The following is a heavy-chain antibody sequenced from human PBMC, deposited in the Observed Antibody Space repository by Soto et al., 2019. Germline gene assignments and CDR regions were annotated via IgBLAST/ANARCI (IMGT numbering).Heavy chain of an antibody. V-gene: IGHV1-69*06. CDR1: GGTFSSYA. CDR2: IIPIFGTA. CDR3: ARTESLKVGGYSYTDY. Sequence: ASVKVSCKASGGTFSSYAISWVRQAPGQGLEWMGGIIPIFGTANYAQKFQGRVTITADKSTSAAYMELSSLRSEDTAVYYCARTESLKVGGYSYTDYWGQGTLVTVSS. D-gene: IGHD5-18*01. J-gene: IGHJ4*02.